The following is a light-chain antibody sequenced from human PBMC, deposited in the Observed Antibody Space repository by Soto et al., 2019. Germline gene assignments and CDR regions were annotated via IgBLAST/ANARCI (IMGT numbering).Light chain of an antibody. CDR3: SSYATGGIVL. Sequence: QSALTQPASVSGSPGQSITISCTGTSSDIGGYNYVSWYQHHPGKAPKLMIYDVTNRPSGISNRFSGSKSGITASLTISGLQAEDEADYYCSSYATGGIVLFGGGTKLTAL. CDR1: SSDIGGYNY. J-gene: IGLJ3*02. CDR2: DVT. V-gene: IGLV2-14*03.